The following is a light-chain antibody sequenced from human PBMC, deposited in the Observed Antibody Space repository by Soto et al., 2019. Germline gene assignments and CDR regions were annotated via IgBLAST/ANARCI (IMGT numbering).Light chain of an antibody. J-gene: IGLJ1*01. CDR3: ISYTVSRSYV. V-gene: IGLV2-14*01. Sequence: QSVLTQPASVSWSPGQSITISCIGTSSDIGTYDHVAWFQQFPGKTPKLMIYSVSNRPSGVSYRFSGSKSGNTASLTISGLQAEDEADYYCISYTVSRSYVFGTGTKVTVL. CDR1: SSDIGTYDH. CDR2: SVS.